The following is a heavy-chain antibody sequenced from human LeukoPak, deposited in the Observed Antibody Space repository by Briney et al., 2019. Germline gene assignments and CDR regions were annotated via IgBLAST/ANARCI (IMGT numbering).Heavy chain of an antibody. V-gene: IGHV4-31*03. Sequence: SETLSLTCTVSGGSISSGGYYWNWIRQHPGKGLEWIGYIYYSGSTYYNPSLKSRVTISVDTSKNQFSLKLSSVTAADTAVYYCARCGKDGDYVQNWGQGALVTVSS. CDR2: IYYSGST. CDR1: GGSISSGGYY. J-gene: IGHJ4*02. D-gene: IGHD4-17*01. CDR3: ARCGKDGDYVQN.